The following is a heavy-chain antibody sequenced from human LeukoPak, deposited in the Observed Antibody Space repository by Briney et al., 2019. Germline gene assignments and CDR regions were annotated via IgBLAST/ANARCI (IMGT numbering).Heavy chain of an antibody. J-gene: IGHJ3*02. CDR1: GFTFSSYS. CDR2: ISSSSSYI. CDR3: ARVSPGDGAFDI. Sequence: GGSLRLSCAASGFTFSSYSMNWVRQAPGKGLEWVSSISSSSSYIYYADSVKGRFTISRDNAKNSLYLQMNSLRAEDTAVYYCARVSPGDGAFDIWGQGTMVTVSS. D-gene: IGHD3-10*01. V-gene: IGHV3-21*04.